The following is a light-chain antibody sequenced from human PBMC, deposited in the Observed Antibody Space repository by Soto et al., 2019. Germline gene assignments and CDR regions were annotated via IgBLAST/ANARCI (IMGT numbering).Light chain of an antibody. V-gene: IGKV3-11*01. J-gene: IGKJ4*01. CDR3: QQRYNGPVT. Sequence: DIVLTQSPATLSLSPGERATLACRASQTIYTYLDWYQQKPGQAPRLLIHDASFRATGIAARFSGSGSGTDFTLPISSLEPDDFAVYCCQQRYNGPVTFGGGTKVEIK. CDR1: QTIYTY. CDR2: DAS.